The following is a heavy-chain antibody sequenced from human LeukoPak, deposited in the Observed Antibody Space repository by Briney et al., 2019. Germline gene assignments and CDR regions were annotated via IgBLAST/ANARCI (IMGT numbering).Heavy chain of an antibody. V-gene: IGHV3-21*01. CDR3: ARDEGISGYSYGRVDY. CDR2: ISSSSSYI. J-gene: IGHJ4*02. CDR1: VFTFSSYS. Sequence: GGSLRLSWSASVFTFSSYSMNWVRQAPGKGLEWVSSISSSSSYIYYADSVKGRFTISRDNAKNSLYLKMNSLRAEDTAVYYCARDEGISGYSYGRVDYWGQGTLVTVSS. D-gene: IGHD5-18*01.